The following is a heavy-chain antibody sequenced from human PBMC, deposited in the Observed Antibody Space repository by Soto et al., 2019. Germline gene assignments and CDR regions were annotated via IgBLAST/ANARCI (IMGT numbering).Heavy chain of an antibody. Sequence: QVQLVQCGAEVKKPGSSVKVSCKASGGTFSSSAISWVRQAPGQGLEWMGGIIPIFGTANYAQKFQGRVTITADESTSTAYMELSSLRSEDTAVYYCASLLRGYGGTGDYWGQGTLVTVSP. CDR2: IIPIFGTA. D-gene: IGHD5-12*01. V-gene: IGHV1-69*12. CDR1: GGTFSSSA. J-gene: IGHJ4*02. CDR3: ASLLRGYGGTGDY.